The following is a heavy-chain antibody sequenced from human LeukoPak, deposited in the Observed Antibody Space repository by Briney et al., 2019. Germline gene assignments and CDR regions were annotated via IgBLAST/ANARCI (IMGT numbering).Heavy chain of an antibody. D-gene: IGHD3-3*01. J-gene: IGHJ6*03. Sequence: QPGGSLRLSCAASGFTFSSYWMSWVRQAPGKGLEWVANIKQDGSEKYYVDSVKGRFTISRDNAKNSLYLQMNSLRAEDTAVYYCARELLGFGVVIYMDVWGKGTTVTVSS. CDR2: IKQDGSEK. CDR3: ARELLGFGVVIYMDV. V-gene: IGHV3-7*01. CDR1: GFTFSSYW.